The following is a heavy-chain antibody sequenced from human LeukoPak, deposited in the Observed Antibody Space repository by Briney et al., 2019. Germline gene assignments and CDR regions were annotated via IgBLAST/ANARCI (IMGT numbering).Heavy chain of an antibody. CDR2: IYYSGST. V-gene: IGHV4-39*01. D-gene: IGHD6-13*01. Sequence: KPSETLSLTCTVSGGSISSSSYYWGWIRQPPGKGLEWIGSIYYSGSTYYNPSLKSRVTISVDTSKNQFSLKLSSVTAADTAVYYCARRVEYSSSWQPLSYFDYWGQGTLVTVSS. J-gene: IGHJ4*02. CDR3: ARRVEYSSSWQPLSYFDY. CDR1: GGSISSSSYY.